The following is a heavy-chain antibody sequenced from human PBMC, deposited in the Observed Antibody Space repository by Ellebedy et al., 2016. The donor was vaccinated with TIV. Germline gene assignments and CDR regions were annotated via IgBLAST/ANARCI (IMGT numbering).Heavy chain of an antibody. Sequence: GESLKISXEASGYSFTNYWIAWLRQIPGEGLEWMGIIFPDDSDTRYSSSFQGQVTISVDKSISTAYLHWSSLKSSDTAMYYCARLAAGYNFDYNFDFWGQGTLVTVSS. CDR2: IFPDDSDT. V-gene: IGHV5-51*01. J-gene: IGHJ4*02. D-gene: IGHD5-18*01. CDR3: ARLAAGYNFDYNFDF. CDR1: GYSFTNYW.